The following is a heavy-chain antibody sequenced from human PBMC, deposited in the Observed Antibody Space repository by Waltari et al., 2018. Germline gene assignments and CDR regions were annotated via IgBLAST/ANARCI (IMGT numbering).Heavy chain of an antibody. CDR2: IMEDGGYK. Sequence: EVNRVGSVGGLVMAGGSLRLSRQDSDSSFSTNTMSWVRQAPGKRPEGVADIMEDGGYKVHLESVRGRFTIARDNAEKIVYLQMNSLRVDDTAVYYCVRPRTALFREGLNVWGQGTQVIVSS. J-gene: IGHJ1*01. V-gene: IGHV3-7*01. CDR3: VRPRTALFREGLNV. CDR1: DSSFSTNT. D-gene: IGHD2-21*02.